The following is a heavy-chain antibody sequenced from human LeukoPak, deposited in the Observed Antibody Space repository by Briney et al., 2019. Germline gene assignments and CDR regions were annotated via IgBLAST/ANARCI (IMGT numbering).Heavy chain of an antibody. D-gene: IGHD3-22*01. J-gene: IGHJ4*02. Sequence: GGSLRLSCAASGFTFSSYEMNWVRQAPGKGLEWVSAISGGGGSTYYADSVKGRFSISRDNSKNTLYLQMNSLRGEDTAAYYCAKENWVYNWKYDSSGSGINYWGQGTLVTVSS. CDR3: AKENWVYNWKYDSSGSGINY. V-gene: IGHV3-23*01. CDR2: ISGGGGST. CDR1: GFTFSSYE.